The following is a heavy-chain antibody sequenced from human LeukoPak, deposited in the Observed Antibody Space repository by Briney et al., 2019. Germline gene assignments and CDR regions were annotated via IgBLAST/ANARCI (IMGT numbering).Heavy chain of an antibody. CDR1: GFTVSSNY. V-gene: IGHV3-66*01. J-gene: IGHJ6*02. Sequence: PGGSLRLSCAASGFTVSSNYMSWVRQAPGKGLEWVSVIYSGGSTYYADSVKGRFTISRDNSKNTLYLQMNSLRAEDTAVYYCAKDPVGTYSSGYRNYYGMDVWGQGTTVTVSS. D-gene: IGHD3-22*01. CDR2: IYSGGST. CDR3: AKDPVGTYSSGYRNYYGMDV.